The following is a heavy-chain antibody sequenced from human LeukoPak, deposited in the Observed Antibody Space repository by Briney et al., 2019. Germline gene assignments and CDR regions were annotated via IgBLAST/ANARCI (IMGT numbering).Heavy chain of an antibody. CDR1: GFTFSSYA. V-gene: IGHV3-23*01. J-gene: IGHJ6*04. D-gene: IGHD3-10*01. CDR3: AKESGSGSYYTYYYYYGMDV. CDR2: ISGSGGST. Sequence: PGESLRLSCAASGFTFSSYAMSWVRQAPGKGLEWVSAISGSGGSTYYADSVKGRFTISRDNSKNTLYLQMNSLRAEDTAVYYCAKESGSGSYYTYYYYYGMDVWGKGTTVTVSS.